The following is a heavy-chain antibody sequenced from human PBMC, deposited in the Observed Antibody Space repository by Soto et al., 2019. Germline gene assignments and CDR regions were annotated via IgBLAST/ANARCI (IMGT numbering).Heavy chain of an antibody. CDR1: GFSFSTYS. V-gene: IGHV3-21*01. J-gene: IGHJ6*02. CDR2: IGRRSDI. D-gene: IGHD2-21*02. Sequence: GGSLRLSCEASGFSFSTYSMHWVRQAPGKGLEWVSSIGRRSDIYYADSVKGRFTIARDNAKNSVSLQMNSLRDEDTAVYYCAREETAWPLAYGLDVWGQGTTVTVSS. CDR3: AREETAWPLAYGLDV.